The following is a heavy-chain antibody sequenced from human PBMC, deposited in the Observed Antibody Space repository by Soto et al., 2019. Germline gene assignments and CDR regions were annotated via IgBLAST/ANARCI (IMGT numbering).Heavy chain of an antibody. Sequence: ASVKVSCKACGDTFTSXAMHWVRQAPGQRLEWMGWINAGNGNTKYSQKFQGRVTITRDTSASTAYMELSSLRSEDTAVYYCASGEVSSGWYSGIAPGMDVWGQGTTLTVSS. V-gene: IGHV1-3*01. J-gene: IGHJ6*02. CDR2: INAGNGNT. CDR3: ASGEVSSGWYSGIAPGMDV. CDR1: GDTFTSXA. D-gene: IGHD6-19*01.